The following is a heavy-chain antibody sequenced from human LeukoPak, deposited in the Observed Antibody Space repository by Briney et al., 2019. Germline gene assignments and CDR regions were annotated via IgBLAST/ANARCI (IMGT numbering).Heavy chain of an antibody. CDR3: AVSIVVVPAASPRDY. J-gene: IGHJ4*02. V-gene: IGHV3-21*01. CDR2: ISSSSSYI. CDR1: GFTFSSYS. Sequence: GGSQRLSCAASGFTFSSYSMNWVRQAPGKGLEWVSSISSSSSYIYYADSVKGRFTISRDNAKNSLYLQMNSLRAEDTAVYYCAVSIVVVPAASPRDYWGQGTIVSVSS. D-gene: IGHD2-2*01.